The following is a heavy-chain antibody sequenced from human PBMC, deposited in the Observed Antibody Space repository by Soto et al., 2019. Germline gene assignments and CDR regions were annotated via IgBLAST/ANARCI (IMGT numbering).Heavy chain of an antibody. CDR3: ARESEDLTSNFDY. CDR1: GFSFPRYS. V-gene: IGHV3-21*06. J-gene: IGHJ4*02. CDR2: ISSTTNYI. Sequence: SLSLSYAASGFSFPRYSMSWVRQAPGNGLEWVSSISSTTNYIYYGDSMKGRFTISRDNAKNSLYLEMNSLRAEDTAVYYCARESEDLTSNFDYWGQGTLVTVSS.